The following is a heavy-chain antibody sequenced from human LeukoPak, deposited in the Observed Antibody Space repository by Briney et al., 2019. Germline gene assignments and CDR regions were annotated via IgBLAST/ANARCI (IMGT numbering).Heavy chain of an antibody. V-gene: IGHV1-69*01. CDR2: IIPIFGTA. CDR1: GGTFSSYA. CDR3: ARHPGQQLVPEYFQH. Sequence: GSSVKVSCKASGGTFSSYAISWVRQAPGQGLEWMGGIIPIFGTANYAQKFQGRATITADESTSTAYMELSSLRSEDTAVYYCARHPGQQLVPEYFQHWGQGTLVTVSS. J-gene: IGHJ1*01. D-gene: IGHD6-13*01.